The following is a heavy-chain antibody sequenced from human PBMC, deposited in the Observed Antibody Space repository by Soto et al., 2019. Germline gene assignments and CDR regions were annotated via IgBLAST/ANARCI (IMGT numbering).Heavy chain of an antibody. Sequence: KTGGSLRLSCAASGFTFSNAWMSWVRQAPGKGLEWVGRIKSYTNGGTTDYAAPVKGRFAISRDDSKNTLYLQMNSLKTKDAGVYYCTTDDPINKYWGQGTLVTVSS. CDR2: IKSYTNGGTT. V-gene: IGHV3-15*01. CDR1: GFTFSNAW. CDR3: TTDDPINKY. J-gene: IGHJ4*02.